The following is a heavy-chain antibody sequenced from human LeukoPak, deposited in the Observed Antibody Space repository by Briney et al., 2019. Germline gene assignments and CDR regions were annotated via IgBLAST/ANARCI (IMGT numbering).Heavy chain of an antibody. CDR3: ARDSSSSDGAFDI. V-gene: IGHV4-59*01. D-gene: IGHD3-22*01. CDR2: IYYSGST. Sequence: PSETLSLTCAVYGGSFSGYYWSWIRQPPGKGLEWIGYIYYSGSTNYNPSLKSRVTISVDTSKNQFSLKLSSVTAADTAVYYCARDSSSSDGAFDIWGQGTMVTVSS. CDR1: GGSFSGYY. J-gene: IGHJ3*02.